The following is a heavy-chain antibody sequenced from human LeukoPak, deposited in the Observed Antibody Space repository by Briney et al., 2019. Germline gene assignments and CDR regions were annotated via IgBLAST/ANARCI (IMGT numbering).Heavy chain of an antibody. J-gene: IGHJ4*02. V-gene: IGHV3-7*01. CDR3: ARVVPPLYYFDY. D-gene: IGHD3-10*01. CDR2: IKQDGSEK. Sequence: GGSLRLSCAASGFTFSTYWMSWVRQARGKGLEWGANIKQDGSEKYYVDSVKGRFTISRDNAKNSLYLQMNSLRAEDTAVYFCARVVPPLYYFDYWGQGTLVTVSS. CDR1: GFTFSTYW.